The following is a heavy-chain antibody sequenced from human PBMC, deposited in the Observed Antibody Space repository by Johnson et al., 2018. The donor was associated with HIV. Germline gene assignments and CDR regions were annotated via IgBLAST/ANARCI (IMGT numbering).Heavy chain of an antibody. CDR3: ASSRSDHDAFDI. J-gene: IGHJ3*02. V-gene: IGHV3-74*01. Sequence: TYADSVKGRFTISRDNAKNTLFVQLNSLRAEDTALYYCASSRSDHDAFDIWGQGTMVTVSS.